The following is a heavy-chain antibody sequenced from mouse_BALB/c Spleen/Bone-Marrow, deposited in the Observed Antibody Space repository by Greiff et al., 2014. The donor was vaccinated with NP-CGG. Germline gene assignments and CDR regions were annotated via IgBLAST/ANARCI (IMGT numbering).Heavy chain of an antibody. CDR1: GYSFTGYN. Sequence: VHVKQSGPELEKLGASVKISCKASGYSFTGYNMNWVKQSNGKSLEWIGNIDPYYGNTTYNQKFKGKATLTVDKSPSTAYMQLKSLTSEDSVVYYCAIKSYEGGFAYWGQGTLVTVSA. V-gene: IGHV1-39*01. J-gene: IGHJ3*01. CDR2: IDPYYGNT. CDR3: AIKSYEGGFAY. D-gene: IGHD2-3*01.